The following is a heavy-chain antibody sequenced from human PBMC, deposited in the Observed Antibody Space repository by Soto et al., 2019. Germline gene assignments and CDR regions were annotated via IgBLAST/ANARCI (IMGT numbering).Heavy chain of an antibody. CDR3: ARSEAAAFDY. V-gene: IGHV3-7*05. CDR1: GFTFSSYW. CDR2: IKQDGSET. J-gene: IGHJ4*02. D-gene: IGHD2-15*01. Sequence: GGSLRLSCVASGFTFSSYWMSWVRQAPGKGLEWVANIKQDGSETYYVDSVKGRFTISRDNAKNSLSLQLNSLRAEDTAVYYCARSEAAAFDYWGQGTLVTVSS.